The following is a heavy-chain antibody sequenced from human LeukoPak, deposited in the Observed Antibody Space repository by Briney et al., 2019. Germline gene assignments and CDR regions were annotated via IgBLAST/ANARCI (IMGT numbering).Heavy chain of an antibody. V-gene: IGHV1-8*01. CDR2: MNPNSGNT. CDR3: ARGRGMVRGVITYYYYYGMDV. CDR1: GYAFTSYD. Sequence: ASVKVSCKASGYAFTSYDINWVRQATGQGLEWMGWMNPNSGNTGYAQKFQGRVTMTRNTSISTAYMELSSLRSEDTAVYYCARGRGMVRGVITYYYYYGMDVWGQGTTVTVSS. D-gene: IGHD3-10*01. J-gene: IGHJ6*02.